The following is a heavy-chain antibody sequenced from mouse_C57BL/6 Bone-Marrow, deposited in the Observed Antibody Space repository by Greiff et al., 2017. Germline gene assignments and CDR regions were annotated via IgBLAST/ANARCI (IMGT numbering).Heavy chain of an antibody. J-gene: IGHJ2*01. CDR1: GYAFTNYL. D-gene: IGHD2-4*01. Sequence: VMLVESGAELVRPGTSVKVSCKASGYAFTNYLIEWVKQRPGQGLEWIGVINPGSGGTNYNEKFKGKATLTADKSSSTAYMQLSSLTSEDSAVYFCARLIYYDYDYFDYWGQGTTLTVSS. CDR2: INPGSGGT. CDR3: ARLIYYDYDYFDY. V-gene: IGHV1-54*01.